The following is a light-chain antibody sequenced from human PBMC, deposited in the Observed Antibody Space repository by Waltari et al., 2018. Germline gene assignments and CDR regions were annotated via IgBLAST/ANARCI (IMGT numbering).Light chain of an antibody. Sequence: QPALPHPASLAGSPGHAITVSATGRRRDVRPSDLVSWYQQHPEKAPQVIIFEDNKRPSGVSDRFSGSKSGNTASLTISGLRAEDEADYYCCSYADSWTWVFGGGTKLTVL. CDR1: RRDVRPSDL. CDR3: CSYADSWTWV. V-gene: IGLV2-23*01. CDR2: EDN. J-gene: IGLJ3*02.